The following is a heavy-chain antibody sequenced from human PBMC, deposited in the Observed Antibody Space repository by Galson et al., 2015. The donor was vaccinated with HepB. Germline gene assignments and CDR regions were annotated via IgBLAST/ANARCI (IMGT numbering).Heavy chain of an antibody. CDR2: ISYDGSNK. V-gene: IGHV3-30*04. J-gene: IGHJ4*02. Sequence: SLRLSCAASGFTFSSYAMHWVRQAPGKGLEWVAVISYDGSNKYYADSVKGRFTISRDNSKNTLYVQMNSLRAEDTAVYYCAREEINYGNTHFDYWGQGTLVTVSS. CDR3: AREEINYGNTHFDY. CDR1: GFTFSSYA. D-gene: IGHD3-10*01.